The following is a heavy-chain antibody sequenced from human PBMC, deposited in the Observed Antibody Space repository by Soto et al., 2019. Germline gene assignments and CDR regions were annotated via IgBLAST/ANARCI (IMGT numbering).Heavy chain of an antibody. CDR2: INGDGSSR. J-gene: IGHJ2*01. D-gene: IGHD3-9*01. CDR3: ARDFDWNLDA. CDR1: GFTASNFW. Sequence: VESGGGGFQAGGALRISGAASGFTASNFWVQWGRQAPGEGLVWVARINGDGSSRTYADSMKGRLTISRDNAKNMVFLDMKSLRGEDTAVYYCARDFDWNLDAWGRGTLVTVSS. V-gene: IGHV3-74*03.